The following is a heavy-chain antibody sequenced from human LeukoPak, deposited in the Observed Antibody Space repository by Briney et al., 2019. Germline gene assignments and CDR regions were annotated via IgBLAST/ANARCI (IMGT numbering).Heavy chain of an antibody. CDR2: ISTGGSST. Sequence: GGSLRLSCAASGFIFSSYDMNWVRQAPGKGLEWVSYISTGGSSTYYADSVEGRFTISRDNAKSSLYLQMNSLRAEDTAVYYCARDWPSGWQQLPDYDAVDIWGQGTMVTVSS. CDR1: GFIFSSYD. CDR3: ARDWPSGWQQLPDYDAVDI. V-gene: IGHV3-48*03. J-gene: IGHJ3*02. D-gene: IGHD6-13*01.